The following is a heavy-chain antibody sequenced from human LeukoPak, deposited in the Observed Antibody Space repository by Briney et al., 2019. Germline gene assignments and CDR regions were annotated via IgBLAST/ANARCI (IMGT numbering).Heavy chain of an antibody. Sequence: PGGSLRHSCAVSGITLSNYGMSWVRQAPGKGLEWVAGISDSGGRTNYADSVKGRFTISRDNPKNTIYLQMNSLRAEDTAVYFCAKRGVVIRVILVGFHKEAYYFDSWGQGALVTVSS. CDR2: ISDSGGRT. J-gene: IGHJ4*02. CDR3: AKRGVVIRVILVGFHKEAYYFDS. D-gene: IGHD3-22*01. V-gene: IGHV3-23*01. CDR1: GITLSNYG.